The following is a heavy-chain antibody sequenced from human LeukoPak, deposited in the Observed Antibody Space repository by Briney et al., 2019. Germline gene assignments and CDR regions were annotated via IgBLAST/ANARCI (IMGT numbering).Heavy chain of an antibody. D-gene: IGHD4-23*01. J-gene: IGHJ4*02. CDR3: ARGMTTLVTPNFDY. CDR2: ISSSGSTI. CDR1: GFTFSSYE. Sequence: GGSLRLSCAASGFTFSSYEMNWVRQAPGKGLEWVSYISSSGSTIYYADSVKGRFTISRDNAKNSLYLQMNSLRAEDTAVYYCARGMTTLVTPNFDYWGQGTLVTVSS. V-gene: IGHV3-48*03.